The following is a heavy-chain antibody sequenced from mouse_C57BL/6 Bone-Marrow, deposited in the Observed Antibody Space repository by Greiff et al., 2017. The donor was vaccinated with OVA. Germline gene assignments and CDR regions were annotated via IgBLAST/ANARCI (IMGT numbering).Heavy chain of an antibody. CDR2: IDPEDSDT. V-gene: IGHV14-1*01. CDR3: TTRGGYYAMDY. Sequence: SGAELVRPGASVRWSCTASGFNFKASNMHGVKQRAEQGLELIGMIDPEDSDTEYAPKFQGKATMTADTSSNTAYLQLSSLTSEDTAVYYCTTRGGYYAMDYWGQGTSVTVSS. CDR1: GFNFKASN. J-gene: IGHJ4*01. D-gene: IGHD1-1*02.